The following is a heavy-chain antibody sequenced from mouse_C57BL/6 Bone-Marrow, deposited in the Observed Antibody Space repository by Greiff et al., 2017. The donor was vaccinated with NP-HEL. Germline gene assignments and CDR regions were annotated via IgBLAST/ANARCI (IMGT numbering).Heavy chain of an antibody. V-gene: IGHV1-55*01. Sequence: VQLQQSGAELVKPGASVKMSCKASGYTFTSYWITWVKQRPGQGLEWIGDIYPGSGSTNYNEKFKSKATLTVDTSSSTAYMQLSSLTSEDSAVYYCARRDYYGSSYFDYWGQGTTLTVSS. CDR1: GYTFTSYW. D-gene: IGHD1-1*01. CDR3: ARRDYYGSSYFDY. CDR2: IYPGSGST. J-gene: IGHJ2*01.